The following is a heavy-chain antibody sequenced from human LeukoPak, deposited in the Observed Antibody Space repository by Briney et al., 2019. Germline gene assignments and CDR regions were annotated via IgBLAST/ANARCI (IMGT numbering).Heavy chain of an antibody. Sequence: GGSLRLSCVASGFTFSSYGMHWVRQAPGKGLEWVAFIRFGGSYDYYADSVKGRFTISRDNSKNTLYLQMNSLRAEDTAVYYCAKDWSGYDFYYYYYYMDVWGKGTTVTVSS. CDR2: IRFGGSYD. D-gene: IGHD5-12*01. V-gene: IGHV3-30*02. CDR3: AKDWSGYDFYYYYYYMDV. CDR1: GFTFSSYG. J-gene: IGHJ6*03.